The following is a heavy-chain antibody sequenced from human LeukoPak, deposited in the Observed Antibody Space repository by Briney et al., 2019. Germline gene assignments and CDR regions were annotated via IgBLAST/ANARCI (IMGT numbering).Heavy chain of an antibody. CDR1: GXSITNYY. CDR3: ARAHSSGWPHMFDP. Sequence: PSETLSLTCTVSGXSITNYYWSWIRQPPGKGLEWIGNIYYSGSTNYNPSLKSRVTISIDTSKNQFSLKVSSVTAADTAVYYCARAHSSGWPHMFDPWGQGTLVTVPS. J-gene: IGHJ5*02. D-gene: IGHD6-19*01. CDR2: IYYSGST. V-gene: IGHV4-59*01.